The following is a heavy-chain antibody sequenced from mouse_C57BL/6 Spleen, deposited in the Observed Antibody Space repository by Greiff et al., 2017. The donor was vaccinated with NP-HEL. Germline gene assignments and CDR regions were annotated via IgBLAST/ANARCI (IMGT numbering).Heavy chain of an antibody. CDR1: GYTFTSYW. CDR2: IDPNSGGT. D-gene: IGHD1-1*01. CDR3: ASQRITTVVAPFDY. J-gene: IGHJ2*01. V-gene: IGHV1-72*01. Sequence: VQLQQPGAELVKPGASVKLSCKASGYTFTSYWMHWVKQRPGRGLEWIGRIDPNSGGTKYNEKFKSKATLTEDKPSSTAYMQLSSLTSEDSAVYYCASQRITTVVAPFDYWGQGTTLTVSS.